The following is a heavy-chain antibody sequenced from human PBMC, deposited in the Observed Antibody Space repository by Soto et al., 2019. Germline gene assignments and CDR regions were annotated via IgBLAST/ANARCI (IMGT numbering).Heavy chain of an antibody. CDR1: GFTFDDYA. D-gene: IGHD6-6*01. CDR2: ITWNSGDI. V-gene: IGHV3-9*01. CDR3: ARSRGLAGRPLDL. Sequence: EVQLVESVGGLVQPGRSLRLSCAASGFTFDDYAMHWVRQAPGKGLEWVSGITWNSGDITYTGSVKGRFSISRDNAENSLYLHMNSLRPEDTAFYYCARSRGLAGRPLDLWGQGTLVTVSS. J-gene: IGHJ5*02.